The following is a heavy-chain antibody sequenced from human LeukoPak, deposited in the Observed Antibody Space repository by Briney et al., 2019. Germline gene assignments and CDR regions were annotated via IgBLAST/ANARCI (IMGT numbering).Heavy chain of an antibody. CDR2: ISGSGGST. CDR1: GFTFSSYA. V-gene: IGHV3-23*01. CDR3: AKDHGSGYYYNPNFDY. J-gene: IGHJ4*02. D-gene: IGHD3-22*01. Sequence: GGSLRLSCAASGFTFSSYAMSWVRQAPGKGLEWVSAISGSGGSTYYADSVKGRFTISRHNSKNTLYLQMNSLRAEDTAVYYCAKDHGSGYYYNPNFDYWGQGTLVTVSS.